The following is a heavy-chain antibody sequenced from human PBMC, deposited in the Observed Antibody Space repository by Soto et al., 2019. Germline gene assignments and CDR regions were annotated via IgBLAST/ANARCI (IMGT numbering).Heavy chain of an antibody. V-gene: IGHV1-18*01. Sequence: QVHLVQSGVEIQKPGASVKVSCQASGYNLFMFGISWVRQAHGQGLEWVGWISPYNGNTYFAQKFPGGVALTEDPSTNLIYMELRSLRPDDTDTYYCALERFGARGEKFYDYWGQGTLVTVSS. CDR2: ISPYNGNT. CDR1: GYNLFMFG. D-gene: IGHD3-10*01. J-gene: IGHJ4*02. CDR3: ALERFGARGEKFYDY.